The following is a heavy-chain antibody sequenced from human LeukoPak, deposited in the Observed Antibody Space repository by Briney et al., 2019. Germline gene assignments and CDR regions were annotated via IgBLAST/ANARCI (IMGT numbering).Heavy chain of an antibody. Sequence: SETLSPTCTVAGDSISTTSYYWDWIRQPPGKGLEWIGSVYYSGSTYYNPSLKSRVTISIDKSKNQFSLSLRFVTAADTAVYYCARREATAFDYWGQGTLVTVSS. CDR3: ARREATAFDY. CDR1: GDSISTTSYY. V-gene: IGHV4-39*07. CDR2: VYYSGST. D-gene: IGHD5-24*01. J-gene: IGHJ4*02.